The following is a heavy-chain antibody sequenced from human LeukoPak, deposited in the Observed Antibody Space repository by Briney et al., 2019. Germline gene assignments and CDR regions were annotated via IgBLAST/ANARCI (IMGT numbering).Heavy chain of an antibody. CDR1: GYDFTSVG. J-gene: IGHJ4*02. V-gene: IGHV1-18*01. CDR2: ISPYNGNT. Sequence: GASVKVSCKASGYDFTSVGITWVRQAPGQGLEWMRWISPYNGNTRYVQKLQGRVTMTTDTSTSTAYMELRSLRFDDTAVYYCARAGSGSGWYFDYWGQGTLVTVSS. D-gene: IGHD6-19*01. CDR3: ARAGSGSGWYFDY.